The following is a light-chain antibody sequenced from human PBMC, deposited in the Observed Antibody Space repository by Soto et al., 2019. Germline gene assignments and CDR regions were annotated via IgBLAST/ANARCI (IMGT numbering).Light chain of an antibody. CDR2: EVR. Sequence: QSALTQPASVSGSRGQSITISCTGTSSDIGGYDYVSWYQQRPGKAPKLMIYEVRYRPSGVSNRFSGSKSGNTASLTISGLQAEDDADYYCCSYTRTSNHYFFGSGTKVTVL. V-gene: IGLV2-14*01. CDR1: SSDIGGYDY. CDR3: CSYTRTSNHYF. J-gene: IGLJ1*01.